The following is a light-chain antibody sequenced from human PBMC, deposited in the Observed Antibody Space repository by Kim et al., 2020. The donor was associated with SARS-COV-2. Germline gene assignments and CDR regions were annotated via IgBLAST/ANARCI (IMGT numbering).Light chain of an antibody. CDR3: QQYYSYPVT. J-gene: IGKJ2*01. V-gene: IGKV1-8*01. Sequence: ASTGDRVTITCRASQGISSYLAWYQQKPGKAPKLLIYAASTLQSGVPSRFSGSGSGTDFTLTISCLQSEDFATYYCQQYYSYPVTFGQGTKLEI. CDR2: AAS. CDR1: QGISSY.